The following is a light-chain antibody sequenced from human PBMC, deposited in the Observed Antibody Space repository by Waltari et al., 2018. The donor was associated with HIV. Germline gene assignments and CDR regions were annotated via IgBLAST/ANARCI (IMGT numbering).Light chain of an antibody. V-gene: IGKV3-20*01. CDR2: GTS. CDR1: RSVDSHY. Sequence: VLPHSPATLSLSPGERATLSCRASRSVDSHYIARYQQRPGQTPRLLIYGTSNWATGIPDRFTEGGAGGGFTLSISSLVPDYCAVYYCQQYGSSFVTFGPGAKV. CDR3: QQYGSSFVT. J-gene: IGKJ3*01.